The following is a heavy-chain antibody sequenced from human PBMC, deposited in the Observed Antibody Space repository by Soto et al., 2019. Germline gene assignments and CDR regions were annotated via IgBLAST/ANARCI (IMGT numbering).Heavy chain of an antibody. CDR1: GYTFTDAY. J-gene: IGHJ4*02. CDR2: INPTNGGT. D-gene: IGHD1-7*01. V-gene: IGHV1-2*02. CDR3: TREEGTELDF. Sequence: VRLVQSGAEVKKPGASVKVTCKPSGYTFTDAYIHWARQAPGPGLEWLGWINPTNGGTTYAQKFQGRVTMTRDTSSSTAFMELSSLTSNDTSVYYCTREEGTELDFWGQGTLVTVSS.